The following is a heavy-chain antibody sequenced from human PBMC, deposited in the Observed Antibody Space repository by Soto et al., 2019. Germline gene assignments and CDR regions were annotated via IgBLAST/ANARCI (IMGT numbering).Heavy chain of an antibody. CDR1: GFTFSSYE. CDR2: ISSSGSTI. J-gene: IGHJ4*02. CDR3: ATDIVVVPAPIDY. V-gene: IGHV3-48*03. D-gene: IGHD2-2*01. Sequence: GGSVRLSCAASGFTFSSYEMNWVRQAPGKGLEWVSYISSSGSTIYYADSVKGRFTISRDNAKNSLYLQMNSLRAEDTAVYYCATDIVVVPAPIDYWGQGTLVTVSS.